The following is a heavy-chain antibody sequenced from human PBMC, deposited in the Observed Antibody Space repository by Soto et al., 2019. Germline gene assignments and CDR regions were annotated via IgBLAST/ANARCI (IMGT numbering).Heavy chain of an antibody. J-gene: IGHJ4*02. D-gene: IGHD2-2*02. Sequence: EVQLVESGGGLVKPGGSLRLSCAASGFTFSSYSMNWVRQAPGKGLEWVSSISSSSSYIYYADSVKGRFTISRDNAKNSLYLQMNSLRAEDTAVYYCARDSPQGCCTQCFFDYWGQGTLVTVSS. CDR3: ARDSPQGCCTQCFFDY. V-gene: IGHV3-21*01. CDR2: ISSSSSYI. CDR1: GFTFSSYS.